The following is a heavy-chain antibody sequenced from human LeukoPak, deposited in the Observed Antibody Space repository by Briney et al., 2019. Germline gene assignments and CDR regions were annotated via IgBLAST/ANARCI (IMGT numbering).Heavy chain of an antibody. CDR1: GGSISSSNW. Sequence: SETLSLTCAVSGGSISSSNWWSWVRQPPGKGLEWIGEIYHSGSTNYNPSLKSRVTISVDKSKNQFSLKLSSVTAADTAVYYCATLYSGSFTDAFDIWGQGTMVTVSS. J-gene: IGHJ3*02. CDR3: ATLYSGSFTDAFDI. D-gene: IGHD1-26*01. V-gene: IGHV4-4*02. CDR2: IYHSGST.